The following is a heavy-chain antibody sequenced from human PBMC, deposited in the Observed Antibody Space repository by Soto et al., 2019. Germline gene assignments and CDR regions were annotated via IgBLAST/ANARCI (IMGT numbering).Heavy chain of an antibody. J-gene: IGHJ6*02. V-gene: IGHV4-39*01. CDR1: GGSISSSSYY. Sequence: QLQLQESGPGLVKPSETLSLTCTVSGGSISSSSYYWGWIRQPPGKGLEWIGSIFYSGSTYYNPXLKSRVTLSVHXSXNXXSLKLSSVTAADTAVYYCARHLTYCSAGSCYSDFPYYGMDVWGQGTTVTVSS. D-gene: IGHD2-15*01. CDR3: ARHLTYCSAGSCYSDFPYYGMDV. CDR2: IFYSGST.